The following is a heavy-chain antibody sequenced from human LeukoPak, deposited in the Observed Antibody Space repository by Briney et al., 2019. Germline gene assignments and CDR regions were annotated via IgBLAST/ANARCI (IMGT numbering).Heavy chain of an antibody. D-gene: IGHD5-18*01. Sequence: GGSLRLSCAASGFTFSSYEMNWVRQVPGKGLEWVSYISSSGSTIYYADSVKGRFTISRDNAENSLYLQMNSLRAEDTAVYYCASRAMALLIDYWGQGTLVTVSS. CDR1: GFTFSSYE. CDR3: ASRAMALLIDY. CDR2: ISSSGSTI. V-gene: IGHV3-48*03. J-gene: IGHJ4*02.